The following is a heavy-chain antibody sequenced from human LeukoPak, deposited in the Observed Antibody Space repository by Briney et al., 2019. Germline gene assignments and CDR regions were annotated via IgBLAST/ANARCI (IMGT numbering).Heavy chain of an antibody. J-gene: IGHJ4*02. CDR2: ISYDGSDK. CDR1: RFTFSTYA. CDR3: AKDMSGGDCPDY. D-gene: IGHD2-21*02. Sequence: GGSLRLSCAASRFTFSTYAMHWVRQAPGKGLEWVALISYDGSDKDYAKSVKGRFTISRDNSKNTLYLQMNSLRAEDTAVYYCAKDMSGGDCPDYWGQGTLVTVSS. V-gene: IGHV3-30*04.